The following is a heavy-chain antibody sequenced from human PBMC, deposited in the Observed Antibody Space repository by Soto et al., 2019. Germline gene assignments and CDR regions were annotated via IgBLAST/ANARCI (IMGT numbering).Heavy chain of an antibody. J-gene: IGHJ6*02. D-gene: IGHD2-15*01. CDR2: ISGSGGST. CDR1: GFTFSSYA. Sequence: GGSLRLSCAASGFTFSSYAMSWVRQAPGKGLEWVSAISGSGGSTYYADSVKGRFTISRDNSKNTLYLQMNSLRAEDTAVYYCAKDPGSRITYGMDVWGQGTTVTVSS. CDR3: AKDPGSRITYGMDV. V-gene: IGHV3-23*01.